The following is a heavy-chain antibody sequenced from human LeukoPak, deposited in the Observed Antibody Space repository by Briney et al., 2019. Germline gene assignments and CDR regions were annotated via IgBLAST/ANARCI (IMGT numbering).Heavy chain of an antibody. CDR3: ARVAYSGSLWT. Sequence: PGGSLRLSCAASGFTVSSNYMSWVRQAPGKGLEWVSVIYSGGSTYYADSVKGRFTISRDNSKNTVYLQMNSLRAEDTAVYYCARVAYSGSLWTWGQGALVTVSS. D-gene: IGHD1-26*01. CDR1: GFTVSSNY. J-gene: IGHJ5*02. V-gene: IGHV3-53*01. CDR2: IYSGGST.